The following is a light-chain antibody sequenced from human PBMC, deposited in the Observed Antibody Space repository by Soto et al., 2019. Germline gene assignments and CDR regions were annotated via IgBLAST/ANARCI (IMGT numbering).Light chain of an antibody. CDR1: QSISSY. V-gene: IGKV1-39*01. Sequence: DIQMTQSPSSLSASVGDRVTITCRASQSISSYLNWYQQKPGKAPKLLIYAASSLQSGVPSRFSGSGSGTDFTLTISSLQPDDFATYYCQQYNSYSGTFGQGTKWIS. J-gene: IGKJ1*01. CDR2: AAS. CDR3: QQYNSYSGT.